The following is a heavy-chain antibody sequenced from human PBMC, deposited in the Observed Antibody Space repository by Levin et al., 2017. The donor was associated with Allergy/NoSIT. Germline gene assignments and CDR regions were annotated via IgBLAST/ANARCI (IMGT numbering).Heavy chain of an antibody. V-gene: IGHV1-69*02. D-gene: IGHD2-15*01. J-gene: IGHJ6*02. CDR2: IIPILGIA. CDR1: GGTFSSYP. Sequence: SVKVSCKASGGTFSSYPISWVRQAPGQGLEWMGRIIPILGIANYAQKFQGRVTITADKSTSTAYMELSSLRSEDTAVYYCARVGYCSGGSCYSGVYGMDVWGQGTTVTVSS. CDR3: ARVGYCSGGSCYSGVYGMDV.